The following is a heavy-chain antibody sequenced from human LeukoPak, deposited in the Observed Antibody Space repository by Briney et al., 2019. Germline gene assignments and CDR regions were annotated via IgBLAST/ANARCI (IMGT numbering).Heavy chain of an antibody. D-gene: IGHD5-24*01. Sequence: PSETLSLTCTVSGGSISGYYWSWIRQPPGKGLEWIGYIYYSGSTNYNPSHKSRVTISVDTSKNQFSLKLSSVTAADTAVYYCARHSRDGYNFDDYWGQGTLVTVSS. CDR1: GGSISGYY. V-gene: IGHV4-59*08. CDR3: ARHSRDGYNFDDY. J-gene: IGHJ4*02. CDR2: IYYSGST.